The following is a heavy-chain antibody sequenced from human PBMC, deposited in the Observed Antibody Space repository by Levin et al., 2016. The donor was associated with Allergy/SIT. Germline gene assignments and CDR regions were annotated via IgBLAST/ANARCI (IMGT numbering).Heavy chain of an antibody. V-gene: IGHV3-66*01. D-gene: IGHD4-17*01. CDR3: ARDPEFGDS. J-gene: IGHJ4*02. Sequence: GGSLRLSCAASGFSFSSYEMNWVRQAPGQGMEWVSVMYGDGQTHYSDAVKGRFTISRATSKNTLYLQMDSLRVEDTAKYYCARDPEFGDSWGQGTLVTVSP. CDR2: MYGDGQT. CDR1: GFSFSSYE.